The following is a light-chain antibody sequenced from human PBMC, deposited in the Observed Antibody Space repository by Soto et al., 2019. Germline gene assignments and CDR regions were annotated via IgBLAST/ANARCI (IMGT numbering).Light chain of an antibody. CDR3: QQYFEWPPMT. V-gene: IGKV3-15*01. CDR1: ETVATN. Sequence: VMTQSPATLSVSPGERATLSCWASETVATNLAWYQQKPGQAPRLLISCASTRAAGISDRLRGSGSGTEFTLTISSLRSEDSAIYYCQQYFEWPPMTFGQGTKVEI. CDR2: CAS. J-gene: IGKJ1*01.